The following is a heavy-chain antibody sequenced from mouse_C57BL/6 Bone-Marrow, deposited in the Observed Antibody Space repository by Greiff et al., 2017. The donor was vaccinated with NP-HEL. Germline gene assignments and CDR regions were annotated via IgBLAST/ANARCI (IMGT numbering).Heavy chain of an antibody. Sequence: EVMLVESEGGLVQPGSSMKLSCTASGFTFSDYYMAWVRQVPEKGLEWVANINYDGSSTYYLDSLKSRFIISRDNAKNIPYLQMSSLKSEDTATYYCARDRLNYFDYWGQGTTLTVSS. CDR2: INYDGSST. V-gene: IGHV5-16*01. J-gene: IGHJ2*01. CDR3: ARDRLNYFDY. CDR1: GFTFSDYY.